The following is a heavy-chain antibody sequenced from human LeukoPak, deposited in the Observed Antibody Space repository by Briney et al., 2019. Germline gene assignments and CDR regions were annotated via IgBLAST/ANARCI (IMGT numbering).Heavy chain of an antibody. CDR3: AKSLAEAHTYFDY. J-gene: IGHJ4*02. Sequence: GGSPRLSCAASGFTFGTYGMHWVRQAPGKGLEWVAFIRYGGSTKYYADSVEGRFTISRDNSKNTLYLQMNSLRAQDTAVYYCAKSLAEAHTYFDYWGQGTLVTVSS. V-gene: IGHV3-30*02. CDR2: IRYGGSTK. CDR1: GFTFGTYG.